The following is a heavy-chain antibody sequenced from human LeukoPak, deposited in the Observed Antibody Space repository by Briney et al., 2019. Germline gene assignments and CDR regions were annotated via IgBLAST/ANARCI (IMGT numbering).Heavy chain of an antibody. CDR1: GFTFSSYG. V-gene: IGHV3-21*01. CDR2: ISISSRYI. J-gene: IGHJ6*02. D-gene: IGHD1-14*01. Sequence: GGSLRLSCAASGFTFSSYGMNWVRQAPGKGLEWLSSISISSRYIYYADSLKGRFTISRDNAKNSLYLQMNSLRAEDTAVYYCVSRIPGTYGMDVGGQGPTVTVSS. CDR3: VSRIPGTYGMDV.